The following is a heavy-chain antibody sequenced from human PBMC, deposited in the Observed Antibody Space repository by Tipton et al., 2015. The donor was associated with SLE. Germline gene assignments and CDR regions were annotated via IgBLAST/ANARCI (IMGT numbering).Heavy chain of an antibody. Sequence: TLSLTCTVSGGSINSYYWNWIRQPPGRGLEWIGHIYSRGSTNYNPSLRSRVSMSLDTSQSQFSLRVTSVTATDTAVYYCAKDYNYDYPDYNWGQGTLVIVSS. CDR3: AKDYNYDYPDYN. CDR2: IYSRGST. V-gene: IGHV4-59*01. D-gene: IGHD4-17*01. CDR1: GGSINSYY. J-gene: IGHJ4*02.